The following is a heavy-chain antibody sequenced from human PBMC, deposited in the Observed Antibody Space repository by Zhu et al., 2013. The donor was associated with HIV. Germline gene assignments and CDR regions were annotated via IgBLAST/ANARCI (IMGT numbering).Heavy chain of an antibody. Sequence: QVQLVQSGAEVKKPGASVKVSCKASGYTFTSYAMHWVRQAPGQRLEWMGWINAGNGNTKYSQKFQGRVTITRDTSASTAYMELSSLRSEDTAVYYCARSSGFGEFLYYYYGMDVWGQGTTVTVSS. D-gene: IGHD3-10*01. CDR3: ARSSGFGEFLYYYYGMDV. V-gene: IGHV1-3*01. J-gene: IGHJ6*02. CDR2: INAGNGNT. CDR1: GYTFTSYA.